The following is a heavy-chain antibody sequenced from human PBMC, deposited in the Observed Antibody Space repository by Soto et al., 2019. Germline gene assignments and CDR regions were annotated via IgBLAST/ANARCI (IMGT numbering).Heavy chain of an antibody. CDR1: GFTVSSNY. CDR2: IYSGGST. CDR3: ARGDFGYDSSDYYLDY. Sequence: EVQLVESGGGLVQPGGSLRLSCAASGFTVSSNYMSWVRQAPGKGLEWVSVIYSGGSTYYADSVKGRFTISRHNSKNTLYLQMNSLRAEDTAVYYCARGDFGYDSSDYYLDYWGQGTLVTVSS. V-gene: IGHV3-53*04. D-gene: IGHD3-22*01. J-gene: IGHJ4*02.